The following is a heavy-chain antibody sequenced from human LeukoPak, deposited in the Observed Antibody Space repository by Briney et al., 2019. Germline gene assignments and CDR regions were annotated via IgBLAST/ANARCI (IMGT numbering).Heavy chain of an antibody. CDR1: GGSFSGYY. CDR3: ARGILLWFGELLPWFDP. J-gene: IGHJ5*02. Sequence: SETLSLTCAVYGGSFSGYYWSWIRQPPGKGLEWIGEINHSGSTNYNPSLKSRVTISVDTSKNQFSLKLSSVIAADTAVYYCARGILLWFGELLPWFDPWGQGTLVTVSS. CDR2: INHSGST. V-gene: IGHV4-34*01. D-gene: IGHD3-10*01.